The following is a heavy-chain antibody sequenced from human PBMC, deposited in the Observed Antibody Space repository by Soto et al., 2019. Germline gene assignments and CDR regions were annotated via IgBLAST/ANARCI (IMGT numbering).Heavy chain of an antibody. CDR3: VRDRSRPAAMDY. D-gene: IGHD2-2*01. Sequence: EVQLVESGGGLVQPGGSVRISCAASGFSISPYWMSWVRQAPGKGLEWVANIRQDGSMQFSVDSVKGRFTLSRDNAENSVHLQMNSLRVEDTAVYYCVRDRSRPAAMDYWGQGALVTVFS. CDR1: GFSISPYW. J-gene: IGHJ4*02. CDR2: IRQDGSMQ. V-gene: IGHV3-7*01.